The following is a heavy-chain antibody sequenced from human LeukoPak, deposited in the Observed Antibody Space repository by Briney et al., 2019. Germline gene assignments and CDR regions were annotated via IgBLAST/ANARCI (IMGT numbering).Heavy chain of an antibody. CDR3: ARLFSVIDT. Sequence: PSETLALTCTVSGGSISGYYWSWFRLPPGKGLEWIGQISYSGITKYNPALKSRVTVSVDTSKNQVSVNLSSVTAADTAFYYCARLFSVIDTWGQGTLVTVSS. V-gene: IGHV4-59*08. J-gene: IGHJ5*02. CDR1: GGSISGYY. CDR2: ISYSGIT.